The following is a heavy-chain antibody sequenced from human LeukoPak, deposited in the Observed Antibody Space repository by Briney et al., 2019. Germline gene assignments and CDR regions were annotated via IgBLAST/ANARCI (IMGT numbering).Heavy chain of an antibody. Sequence: GGSLRLSCAASGFAFSNYNMNWVRQAPGKGLEWVSYISSSSHSIYYADSVKGRFTISRDNSKNTVYLQMNRPRVEDTAVYYCANDGGGSWSGYFDYWGQGTLVTVSS. V-gene: IGHV3-48*01. CDR1: GFAFSNYN. D-gene: IGHD3-3*01. CDR2: ISSSSHSI. J-gene: IGHJ4*02. CDR3: ANDGGGSWSGYFDY.